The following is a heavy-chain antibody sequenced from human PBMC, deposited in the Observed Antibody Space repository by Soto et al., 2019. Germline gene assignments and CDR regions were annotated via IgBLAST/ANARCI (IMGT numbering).Heavy chain of an antibody. D-gene: IGHD2-15*01. V-gene: IGHV3-23*01. J-gene: IGHJ4*02. Sequence: EDELLESGGGSAQPGGSLRLSCVASGFTFNNYAMNWVRQAPGKGLEWVSSISDSATTTYYADSVKGRFTISRDNSKNTLHLQMNNLRTEDTAVYFCARGYVGSWSHFDSRAQGTLVTVSS. CDR2: ISDSATTT. CDR1: GFTFNNYA. CDR3: ARGYVGSWSHFDS.